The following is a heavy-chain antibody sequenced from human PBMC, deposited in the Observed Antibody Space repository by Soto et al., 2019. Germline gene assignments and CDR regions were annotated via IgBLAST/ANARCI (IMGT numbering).Heavy chain of an antibody. CDR3: AKNGQPPYYYYGLDV. Sequence: ASVKVSCKASGYTFTRYGISWVRQAPGQGLEWMGWISGYNGDTNYAQKFQDRVSMTIDTSTGTAYMELRSLTSDDTAIYYCAKNGQPPYYYYGLDVWGQRSTVTVSS. D-gene: IGHD2-8*01. V-gene: IGHV1-18*01. CDR2: ISGYNGDT. J-gene: IGHJ6*02. CDR1: GYTFTRYG.